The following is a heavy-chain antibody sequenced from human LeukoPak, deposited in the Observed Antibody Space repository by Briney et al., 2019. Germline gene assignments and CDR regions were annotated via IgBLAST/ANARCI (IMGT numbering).Heavy chain of an antibody. CDR1: GFTFGGSA. CDR3: ATTGYSSRNY. CDR2: IRSKANSYAT. Sequence: SGGSLRLSCAASGFTFGGSAMHWVRQASGKGLEWVGRIRSKANSYATAYAASVKGRFTISRDDSKNTLYLQMNSLRAEDTAVYYCATTGYSSRNYWGQGTLVTVSS. J-gene: IGHJ4*02. D-gene: IGHD6-13*01. V-gene: IGHV3-73*01.